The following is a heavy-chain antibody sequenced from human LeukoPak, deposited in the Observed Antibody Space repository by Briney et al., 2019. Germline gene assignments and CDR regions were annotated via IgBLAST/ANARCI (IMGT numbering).Heavy chain of an antibody. D-gene: IGHD6-19*01. CDR2: ISYDGTDK. Sequence: PGRSLRLSCAASGFAFSVYDMYWVRQPPGKGLEWVALISYDGTDKYHVDSVKGRFTISRDNSNNTLYLQMNSLRPDDTAVYYCAKAGYSSGWTRYYGMDVWGQGTTVAVSS. J-gene: IGHJ6*02. V-gene: IGHV3-30*18. CDR1: GFAFSVYD. CDR3: AKAGYSSGWTRYYGMDV.